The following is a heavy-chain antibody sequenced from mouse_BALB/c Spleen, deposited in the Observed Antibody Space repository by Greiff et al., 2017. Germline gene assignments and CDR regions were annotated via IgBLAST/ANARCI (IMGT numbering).Heavy chain of an antibody. CDR2: IDPANGNT. D-gene: IGHD1-1*01. CDR3: APHYYGSSYGFAY. J-gene: IGHJ3*01. CDR1: GFNIQDTY. V-gene: IGHV14-3*02. Sequence: VQLQQSGAELVKPGASVKLSCTASGFNIQDTYMHWVTQRPEQGLEWIGRIDPANGNTKYDPKFQGKATITADTSSNTAYLQLSSLTSEDTAVYYCAPHYYGSSYGFAYWGQGTRVTVAA.